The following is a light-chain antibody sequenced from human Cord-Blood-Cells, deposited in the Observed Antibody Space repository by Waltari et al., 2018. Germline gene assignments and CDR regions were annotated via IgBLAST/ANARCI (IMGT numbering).Light chain of an antibody. CDR1: QSISSY. CDR3: QQSYSTPVLT. CDR2: AAS. V-gene: IGKV1-39*01. Sequence: IQMTHSPSSLSASVGARVTIPCRASQSISSYLNWYQQKPGKAPKLLIYAASSLQSGVPSRFSGSGSGTDFTLTISSLQPEDFATYYCQQSYSTPVLTFGGGTKVEIK. J-gene: IGKJ4*01.